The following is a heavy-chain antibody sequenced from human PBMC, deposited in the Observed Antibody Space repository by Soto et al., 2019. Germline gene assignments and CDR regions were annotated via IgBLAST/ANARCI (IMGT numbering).Heavy chain of an antibody. CDR3: ARNTSIFFDF. V-gene: IGHV4-39*01. Sequence: QLQLQESGPGLVKPSETLSLTCTVSGDSISGSSSYWAWIRQPPGKGLEWIGSIYYSGSTHYNSSLNSRVTISGDTSNSQFSLRLTSVTATDTAVYYCARNTSIFFDFWGQGTLVTVSS. J-gene: IGHJ4*02. CDR2: IYYSGST. CDR1: GDSISGSSSY.